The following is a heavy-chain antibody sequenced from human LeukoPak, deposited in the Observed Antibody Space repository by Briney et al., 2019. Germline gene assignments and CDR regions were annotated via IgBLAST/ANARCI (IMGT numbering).Heavy chain of an antibody. D-gene: IGHD3-16*01. CDR1: GDSVSGNSVT. V-gene: IGHV6-1*01. CDR3: ARGWGNFDY. Sequence: SQTLSLTCAISGDSVSGNSVTWNWIRQSPSRGLEWLGRTYYRSKSYNDYVVSVKSRITIDADTSTNQSSLQLTSVPPEDTAVYYCARGWGNFDYWGQGALVTVSS. CDR2: TYYRSKSYN. J-gene: IGHJ4*02.